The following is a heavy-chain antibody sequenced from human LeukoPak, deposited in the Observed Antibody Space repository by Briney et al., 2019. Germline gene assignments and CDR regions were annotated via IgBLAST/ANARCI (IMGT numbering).Heavy chain of an antibody. CDR3: AGGSGWTKDY. Sequence: GGSLRLSCEASGFTFSSYGMHWVRQAPGKGLEWVAFIRYDGSNKYYADSVKGRFTISRDNSKNTLYLQMNSLRVEDTALYYCAGGSGWTKDYWGQGTLVTVSS. D-gene: IGHD3-3*01. J-gene: IGHJ4*02. V-gene: IGHV3-30*02. CDR1: GFTFSSYG. CDR2: IRYDGSNK.